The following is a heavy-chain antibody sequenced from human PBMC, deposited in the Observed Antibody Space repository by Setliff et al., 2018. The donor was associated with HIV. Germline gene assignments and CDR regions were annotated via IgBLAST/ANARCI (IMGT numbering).Heavy chain of an antibody. J-gene: IGHJ4*02. Sequence: KPGGSLRLSCAASGFSFGSHSMHWVRQAPGKGLEWIASINSGSNYIYYIDSVKGRFTISRDNAKKSLYLQMSSLRAEDAAVYYCARGLSGGYCSGGSCYPFDLWGQGTQVTVSS. CDR2: INSGSNYI. CDR3: ARGLSGGYCSGGSCYPFDL. CDR1: GFSFGSHS. V-gene: IGHV3-21*01. D-gene: IGHD2-15*01.